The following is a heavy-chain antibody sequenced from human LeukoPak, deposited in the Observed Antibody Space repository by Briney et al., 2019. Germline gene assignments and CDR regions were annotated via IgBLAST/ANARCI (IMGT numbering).Heavy chain of an antibody. Sequence: ASVKVSCKASGGTFSSYAISWVRQAPVQGLEWMGIINPSGGSTRYAQKFQGRVTMTRDTSTSTVYMELSSLRSEDTAVYYCARDMVRAQGTGDYWGQGTLVTVSS. CDR2: INPSGGST. J-gene: IGHJ4*02. CDR3: ARDMVRAQGTGDY. CDR1: GGTFSSYA. D-gene: IGHD3-10*01. V-gene: IGHV1-46*01.